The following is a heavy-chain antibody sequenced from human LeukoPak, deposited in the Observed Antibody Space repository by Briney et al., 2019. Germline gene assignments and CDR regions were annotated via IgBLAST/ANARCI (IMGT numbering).Heavy chain of an antibody. CDR2: INHSGST. D-gene: IGHD2-2*02. J-gene: IGHJ5*02. CDR3: ARGQGPANTYQLLYRKYNWFDP. V-gene: IGHV4-34*01. Sequence: PSETLSHTCAVYGGSFSGYYWSWIRQPPGKGLEWIGEINHSGSTNYNPSLKSRVTISVDTSKNQFSLKLSSVTAADTAVYYCARGQGPANTYQLLYRKYNWFDPWGQGTLVTVSS. CDR1: GGSFSGYY.